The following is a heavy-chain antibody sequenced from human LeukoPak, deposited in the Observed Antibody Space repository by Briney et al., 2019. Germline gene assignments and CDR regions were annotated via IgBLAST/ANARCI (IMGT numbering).Heavy chain of an antibody. D-gene: IGHD3-3*01. V-gene: IGHV1-2*06. J-gene: IGHJ4*02. CDR3: PFLEEWSNFYY. CDR2: INPNSGGT. Sequence: GASVKVSCKASGYTLTGYYMHWVRQAPGQGLEWMGRINPNSGGTNYAQKFQGRVTMTRDTSISTAYMELSRLRPDDTAVYYCPFLEEWSNFYYWGQGTLVTVSS. CDR1: GYTLTGYY.